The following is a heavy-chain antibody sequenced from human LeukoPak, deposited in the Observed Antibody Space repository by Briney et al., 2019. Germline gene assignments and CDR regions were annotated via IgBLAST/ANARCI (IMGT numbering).Heavy chain of an antibody. CDR3: AKALRYFDWLLSPDFDY. D-gene: IGHD3-9*01. Sequence: GGSLRLSCAASGFTFSSYAMSWVRQAPGKGLEWVSAISGSGGSTYYADSVKGRFTISRDNSKNTLYLQMNSLRAEDTAVYYCAKALRYFDWLLSPDFDYWGQGTLVTVSS. CDR2: ISGSGGST. CDR1: GFTFSSYA. V-gene: IGHV3-23*01. J-gene: IGHJ4*02.